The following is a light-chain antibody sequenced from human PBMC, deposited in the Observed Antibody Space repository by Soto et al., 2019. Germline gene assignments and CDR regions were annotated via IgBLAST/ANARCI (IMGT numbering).Light chain of an antibody. CDR1: QSVSGSH. CDR2: GAS. J-gene: IGKJ5*01. CDR3: QQYGTSSIT. V-gene: IGKV3-20*01. Sequence: EIVLTQSPGTLSLSPGERATLSCGASQSVSGSHLAWYQQKPGQSPRLLIYGASSRATGIPDRFSGSGSGTDFHLTISRLEPEDFAVYYCQQYGTSSITFGQGTRLEI.